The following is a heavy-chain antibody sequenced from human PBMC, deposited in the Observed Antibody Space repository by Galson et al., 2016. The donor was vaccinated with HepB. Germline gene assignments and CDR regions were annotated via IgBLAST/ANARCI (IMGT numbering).Heavy chain of an antibody. CDR2: IIPMFGTA. Sequence: SVKVSCKAFGGMFSSYAISWVRQAPGQGLEWMGGIIPMFGTANYAQKFQGRVTITADESTSTAYMELSSLRSEDTAVYYCAGDRFVSGGSAVAWGQGTLVTFSS. CDR3: AGDRFVSGGSAVA. J-gene: IGHJ4*02. CDR1: GGMFSSYA. V-gene: IGHV1-69*13. D-gene: IGHD6-19*01.